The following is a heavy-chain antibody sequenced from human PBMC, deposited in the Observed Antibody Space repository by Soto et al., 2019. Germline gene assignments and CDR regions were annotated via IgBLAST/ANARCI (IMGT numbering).Heavy chain of an antibody. CDR1: GFTFSSYA. V-gene: IGHV3-23*01. CDR3: AKVFYYYDSSGYYYFDY. CDR2: ISGSGSTI. D-gene: IGHD3-22*01. J-gene: IGHJ4*02. Sequence: PGGSLRLSCAASGFTFSSYAVSWVRQAPVNVPEWISSISGSGSTIYYADSVKGRFTISRDNSKNTLYLQMSSLRAEDTAVYYCAKVFYYYDSSGYYYFDYWGQGTLVTVSS.